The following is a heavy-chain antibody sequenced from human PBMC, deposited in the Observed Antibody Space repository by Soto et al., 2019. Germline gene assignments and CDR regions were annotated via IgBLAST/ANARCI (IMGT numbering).Heavy chain of an antibody. CDR1: GFTFTTYA. J-gene: IGHJ4*02. D-gene: IGHD3-10*01. CDR3: ARDRRYYGSATCPDY. CDR2: ISYDGTNE. V-gene: IGHV3-30-3*01. Sequence: QVQLVESGSDVVQPGRTLRLSCTASGFTFTTYAMHWVRQAPGKGLEWVTVISYDGTNEYYADSVKDRFTVSRDNSKNTLYLQMNSLRLEDTAVYYCARDRRYYGSATCPDYWGQGTLVTVSS.